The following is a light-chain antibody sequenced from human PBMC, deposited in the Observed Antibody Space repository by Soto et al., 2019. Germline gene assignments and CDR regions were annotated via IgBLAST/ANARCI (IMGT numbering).Light chain of an antibody. J-gene: IGKJ2*01. CDR3: QQYNSYT. Sequence: DIQMTQSPSTLSASVGDRVTITCRASQSISSWLAWYQQKPGKDPKLLIYDASSLESGVPSRFSGSGSGTEFTLTIRSLQPDDFATYYCQQYNSYTFGQGTKLEIK. CDR1: QSISSW. CDR2: DAS. V-gene: IGKV1-5*01.